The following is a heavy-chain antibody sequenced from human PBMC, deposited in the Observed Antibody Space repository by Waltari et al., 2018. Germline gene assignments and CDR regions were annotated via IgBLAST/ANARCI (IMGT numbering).Heavy chain of an antibody. V-gene: IGHV5-51*01. D-gene: IGHD2-21*02. Sequence: EVQLVQSGAEVKKPGESLKISCKGSGYSFTSYWNGWVRQMPGKGLEWMGIIYPGDSDTRDSPSFQGKVTISADKSISTAYLQWSSLKASDTAMYYCARQGAYCGGDCYSDDAFDIWGQGTMVTVSS. J-gene: IGHJ3*02. CDR3: ARQGAYCGGDCYSDDAFDI. CDR2: IYPGDSDT. CDR1: GYSFTSYW.